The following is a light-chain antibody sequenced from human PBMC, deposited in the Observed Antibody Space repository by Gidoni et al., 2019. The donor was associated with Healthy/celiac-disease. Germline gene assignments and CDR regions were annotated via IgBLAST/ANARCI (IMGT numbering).Light chain of an antibody. Sequence: QSALTQPPSAYGSPGQSVTISCTGTSSDVGGYNYVSWYQQHPGKAPKLMIYEVSKRPSGVPDRFFGSKSGNTASLTVSGLQAEDEADYYCSSYAGSNNVVFGGGTKLTVL. CDR2: EVS. CDR1: SSDVGGYNY. CDR3: SSYAGSNNVV. V-gene: IGLV2-8*01. J-gene: IGLJ2*01.